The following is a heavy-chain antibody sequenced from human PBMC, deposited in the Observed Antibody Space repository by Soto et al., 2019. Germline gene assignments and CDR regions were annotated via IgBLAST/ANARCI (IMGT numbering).Heavy chain of an antibody. Sequence: SQTLSLTCAISGDSVSSNSATWNWIRHSPSRGLEWLGRTYYRSKWCNEYAVSVKSRITISPDTSKNQFSLQLNSVTPEDTAVYFCATVSSYAFDIWGQGTMVTVSS. J-gene: IGHJ3*02. V-gene: IGHV6-1*01. CDR2: TYYRSKWCN. CDR1: GDSVSSNSAT. D-gene: IGHD6-13*01. CDR3: ATVSSYAFDI.